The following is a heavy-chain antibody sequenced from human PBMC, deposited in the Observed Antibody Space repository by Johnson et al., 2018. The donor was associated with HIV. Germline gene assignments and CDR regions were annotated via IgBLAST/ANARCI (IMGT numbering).Heavy chain of an antibody. V-gene: IGHV3-15*01. J-gene: IGHJ3*02. Sequence: VQLVETGGGVVQPGKSLRLSCEASGFNFNHAWMSWVRQAPGKGLEWVGRIIRERDGGTTDYSAPVQDRFTISRDDSTNTMYLQMNSLKIEDTAVYYCATDLFSLILEDDAFDTWGQGTMVTVSS. CDR1: GFNFNHAW. CDR2: IIRERDGGTT. CDR3: ATDLFSLILEDDAFDT.